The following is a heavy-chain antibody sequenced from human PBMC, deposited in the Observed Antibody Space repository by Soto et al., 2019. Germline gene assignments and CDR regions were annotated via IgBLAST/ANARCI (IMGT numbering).Heavy chain of an antibody. CDR3: ALISDYVWGSYRYIYYFDY. J-gene: IGHJ4*01. V-gene: IGHV2-26*01. CDR1: GFSLSNARMG. D-gene: IGHD3-16*02. Sequence: QVTLKESGPVLVKPTQTLTLTCTVSGFSLSNARMGVSWIRQPPGKALEWLAHIFSNDEKSYSTSLKSRLTFSKDTSKSQVVLTMTNMDPVDTATYYCALISDYVWGSYRYIYYFDYLGHVTLVTVSS. CDR2: IFSNDEK.